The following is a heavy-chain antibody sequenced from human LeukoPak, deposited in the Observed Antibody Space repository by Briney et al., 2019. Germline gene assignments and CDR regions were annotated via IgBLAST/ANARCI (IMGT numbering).Heavy chain of an antibody. J-gene: IGHJ6*03. CDR2: MSAYNGNT. Sequence: ASVKVSCKASGYTFTSYGISWVGQAPGRGREWVGWMSAYNGNTNYAQKLQGRVTMTTDTSTSTACMELRSLRSDDTAVYYCARVSPQGLVELGYMDVWGKGTTVTVSS. D-gene: IGHD6-19*01. CDR1: GYTFTSYG. CDR3: ARVSPQGLVELGYMDV. V-gene: IGHV1-18*01.